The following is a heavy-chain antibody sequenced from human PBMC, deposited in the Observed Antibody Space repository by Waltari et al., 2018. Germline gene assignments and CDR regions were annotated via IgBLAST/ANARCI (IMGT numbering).Heavy chain of an antibody. CDR1: GFTFSSYA. V-gene: IGHV3-23*01. Sequence: EVQLLESGGGLVQPGGSLRLSCAASGFTFSSYAMSWVRQAPGKGLEWVSAISGRGGSTYYADAVKVRFTISRDNSKNTLYLQMNSLRAEDTALYYCAKGGIFSPFDYWGQGTLVTVSS. CDR2: ISGRGGST. J-gene: IGHJ4*02. CDR3: AKGGIFSPFDY. D-gene: IGHD1-20*01.